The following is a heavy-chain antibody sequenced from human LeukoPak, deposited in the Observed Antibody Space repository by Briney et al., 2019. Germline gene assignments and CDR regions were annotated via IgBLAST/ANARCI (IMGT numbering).Heavy chain of an antibody. D-gene: IGHD6-19*01. J-gene: IGHJ4*02. CDR3: ARGQHSSGWYYGY. Sequence: ASVKVSCKASGYTFTSYGISWVRQAPGQGLEWMGWINPNSGGTNYAQKFQGRVTMTRDTSISTAYMELSRLRSDDTAVYYCARGQHSSGWYYGYWGQGTLVTVSS. CDR2: INPNSGGT. CDR1: GYTFTSYG. V-gene: IGHV1-2*02.